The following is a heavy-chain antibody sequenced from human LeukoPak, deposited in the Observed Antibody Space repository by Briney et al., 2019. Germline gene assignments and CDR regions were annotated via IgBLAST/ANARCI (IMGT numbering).Heavy chain of an antibody. CDR3: ARTLSQLLAFDY. D-gene: IGHD2-2*01. V-gene: IGHV3-30*04. CDR1: GFTFSSYA. CDR2: TSYDGRNK. Sequence: TGRSLRLSCAAPGFTFSSYAMHWVRQAPGKGLEWVAVTSYDGRNKYYADCVKGRFTISRDNSKNTLYLQMNSLRAEDTAVYYCARTLSQLLAFDYWGQGTLVTVSS. J-gene: IGHJ4*02.